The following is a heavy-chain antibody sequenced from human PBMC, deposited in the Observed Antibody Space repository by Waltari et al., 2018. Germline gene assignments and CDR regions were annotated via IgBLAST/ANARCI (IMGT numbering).Heavy chain of an antibody. D-gene: IGHD2-21*02. Sequence: QVQLQESGPGLVKPSETLSLTCTVSGGSMNGYFWHWIRPPPGKGLEWIGYIDSNGITDYDPSLKSRVTISVDTSKNQFSLRLTSVTSADTASYYCAREIYGGNSRPFDFWGQGALVTVSS. CDR3: AREIYGGNSRPFDF. V-gene: IGHV4-59*01. CDR2: IDSNGIT. CDR1: GGSMNGYF. J-gene: IGHJ4*02.